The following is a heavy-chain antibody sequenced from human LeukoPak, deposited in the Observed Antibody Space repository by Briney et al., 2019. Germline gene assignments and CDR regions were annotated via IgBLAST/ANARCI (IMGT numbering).Heavy chain of an antibody. Sequence: ASVTASCKASVGTFISYAISWVRQAPGQGLEWMGRIIPILGIANYAQKFQGRVTITADKSTSTAYMELSSLRSEDTAVYYCARVHGDYYYYYGMDVWGQGTTVTVSS. CDR2: IIPILGIA. J-gene: IGHJ6*02. CDR1: VGTFISYA. CDR3: ARVHGDYYYYYGMDV. V-gene: IGHV1-69*04. D-gene: IGHD4-17*01.